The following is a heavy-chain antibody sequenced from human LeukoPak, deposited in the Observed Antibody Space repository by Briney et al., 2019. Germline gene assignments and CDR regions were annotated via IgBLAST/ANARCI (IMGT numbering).Heavy chain of an antibody. CDR1: GFTFSSYA. Sequence: GGSLRLSCAASGFTFSSYAMHWVRQAPGKGLEWGAVISYDGSNKYYADSVKGRFTISRDNSKNTLYLQMNSLRAEDTAVHYCAREDSGWYYYYYYGMDVWGQGTTVTVSS. J-gene: IGHJ6*02. D-gene: IGHD6-19*01. V-gene: IGHV3-30*04. CDR3: AREDSGWYYYYYYGMDV. CDR2: ISYDGSNK.